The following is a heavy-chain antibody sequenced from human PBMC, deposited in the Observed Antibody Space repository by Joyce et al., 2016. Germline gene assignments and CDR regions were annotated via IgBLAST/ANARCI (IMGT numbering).Heavy chain of an antibody. CDR3: ARVPLSSAFDY. J-gene: IGHJ4*02. CDR1: GVSISDGVYY. CDR2: INYSGNT. Sequence: QVQLQESGPGLVQPSQTLSLTGGGSGVSISDGVYYWSWSRPRPGPGLEWIVYINYSGNTYYNQSLKSRLTISIDMSKNQFSLGRTSVTAAYTAVHYCARVPLSSAFDYWGQGILVTVSS. V-gene: IGHV4-31*11. D-gene: IGHD1-26*01.